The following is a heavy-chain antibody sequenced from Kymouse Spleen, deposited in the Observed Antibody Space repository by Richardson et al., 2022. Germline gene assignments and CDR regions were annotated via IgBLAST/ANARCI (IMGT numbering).Heavy chain of an antibody. V-gene: IGHV3-33*01. D-gene: IGHD6-13*01. Sequence: QVQLVESGGGVVQPGRSLRLSCAASGFTFSSYGMHWVRQAPGKGLEWVAVIWYDGSNKYYADSVKGRFTISRDNSKNTLYLQMNSLRAEDTAVYYCAREGYSSSWLGYWGQGTLVTVSS. CDR1: GFTFSSYG. CDR2: IWYDGSNK. J-gene: IGHJ4*02. CDR3: AREGYSSSWLGY.